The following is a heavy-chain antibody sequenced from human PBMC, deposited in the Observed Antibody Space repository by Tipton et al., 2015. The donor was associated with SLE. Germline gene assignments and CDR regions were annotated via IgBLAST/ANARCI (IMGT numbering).Heavy chain of an antibody. CDR3: ARLRFLEEGFDP. CDR1: GDSISSYY. J-gene: IGHJ5*02. V-gene: IGHV4-4*08. D-gene: IGHD3-3*01. CDR2: IQTSEST. Sequence: TLSLTCTISGDSISSYYWTWIRQPPGKGLEWIGYIQTSESTKSNTSLKSRVTISVDTSNNQFSLNLSSVTAADTAIYYCARLRFLEEGFDPWGQGTLVTVSS.